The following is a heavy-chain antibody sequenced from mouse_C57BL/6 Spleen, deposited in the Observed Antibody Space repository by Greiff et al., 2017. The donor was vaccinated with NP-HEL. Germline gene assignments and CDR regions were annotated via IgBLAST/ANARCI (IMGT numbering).Heavy chain of an antibody. J-gene: IGHJ3*01. Sequence: EVQRVESGPELVKPGASVKMSCKASGYTFTDYNMHWVKQSHGKSLEWIGYINPNNGGTSYNQKFKGKATLTVNKSSSTAYMELRSLTSEDSAVYYCARGTAQATWFAYWGQGTLVTVSA. CDR1: GYTFTDYN. CDR2: INPNNGGT. D-gene: IGHD3-2*02. V-gene: IGHV1-22*01. CDR3: ARGTAQATWFAY.